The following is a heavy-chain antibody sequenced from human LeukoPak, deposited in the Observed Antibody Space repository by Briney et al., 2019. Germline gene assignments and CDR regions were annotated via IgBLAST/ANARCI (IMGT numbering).Heavy chain of an antibody. Sequence: PSETLSLTCTVSGGFISSYYWSWIRQPAGKGLEWIGRIYTSGSTNYNPSLKSRVTMSVDTSKNQFSLKLSSVTAADTAVYYCARDRGWVYYDSSGPNDAFDIWGQGTMVTVSS. CDR3: ARDRGWVYYDSSGPNDAFDI. CDR2: IYTSGST. V-gene: IGHV4-4*07. D-gene: IGHD3-22*01. J-gene: IGHJ3*02. CDR1: GGFISSYY.